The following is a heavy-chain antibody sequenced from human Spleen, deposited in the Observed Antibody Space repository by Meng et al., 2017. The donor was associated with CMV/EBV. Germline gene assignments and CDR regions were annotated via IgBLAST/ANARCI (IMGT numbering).Heavy chain of an antibody. CDR1: GFTFSSYS. J-gene: IGHJ4*02. CDR3: GLNFWSGSRTVDY. Sequence: GRSLRLSCAASGFTFSSYSMNWVRQAPGKGLEWVAVIWYDGSNKYYADSVKGRFTISRDNSKNTLYLQMNSLRAEDTAVYYCGLNFWSGSRTVDYWGQGTLVTVSS. V-gene: IGHV3-33*08. CDR2: IWYDGSNK. D-gene: IGHD3-3*01.